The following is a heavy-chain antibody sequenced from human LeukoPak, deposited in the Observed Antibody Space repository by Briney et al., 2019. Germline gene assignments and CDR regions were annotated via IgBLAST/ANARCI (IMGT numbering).Heavy chain of an antibody. J-gene: IGHJ5*02. Sequence: ASVKVSCKASGYTFTGYYMHWVRQAPGQGLEWMEWINPNSGGTNYAQKFQGRVTMTRDTSISTAYMELSRLRSDDTAVYYCARAARRGNWFDPWGQGTLVTVSS. CDR3: ARAARRGNWFDP. V-gene: IGHV1-2*02. CDR1: GYTFTGYY. D-gene: IGHD6-6*01. CDR2: INPNSGGT.